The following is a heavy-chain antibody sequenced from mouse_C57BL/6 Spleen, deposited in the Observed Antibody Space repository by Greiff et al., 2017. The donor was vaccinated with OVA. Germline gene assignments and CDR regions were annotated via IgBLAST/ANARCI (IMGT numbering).Heavy chain of an antibody. D-gene: IGHD1-1*01. CDR1: GYTFTSYW. V-gene: IGHV1-69*01. CDR3: ARSEYYGSSYEGAMDY. CDR2: IDPSDSYT. J-gene: IGHJ4*01. Sequence: QVQLQQPGAELVMPGASVKLSCKASGYTFTSYWMHWVKQRPGQGLEWIGEIDPSDSYTNYHQKFKGKSTLTVDKSSSTAYMQLSSLTSEDSAVYYCARSEYYGSSYEGAMDYWGQGTSVTVSS.